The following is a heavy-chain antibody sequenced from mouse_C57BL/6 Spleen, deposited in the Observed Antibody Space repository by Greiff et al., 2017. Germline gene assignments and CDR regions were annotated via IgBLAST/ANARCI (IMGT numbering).Heavy chain of an antibody. V-gene: IGHV1-59*01. CDR1: GYTFTSYW. D-gene: IGHD1-1*01. CDR2: IDPSDSYT. CDR3: ARDTTVVNYFDY. J-gene: IGHJ2*01. Sequence: VQLQQPGAELVRPGTSVKLSCKASGYTFTSYWMHWVKQRPGQGLEWIGVIDPSDSYTNYNQKFKGKATLTVDTSSSTAYMQLSSLTSEDSAVYYCARDTTVVNYFDYWGQGTTLTVSS.